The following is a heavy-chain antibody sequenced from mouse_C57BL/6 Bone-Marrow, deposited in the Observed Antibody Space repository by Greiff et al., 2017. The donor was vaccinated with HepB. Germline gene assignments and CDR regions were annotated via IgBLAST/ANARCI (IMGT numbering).Heavy chain of an antibody. V-gene: IGHV1-82*01. CDR3: ATLQLRHYFDY. CDR2: IYPGDGDT. Sequence: QVHVKQSGPELVKPGASVKISCKASGYAFSSSWMNWVKPRPGKGLEWIGRIYPGDGDTNYNGKFKGKATLTANKSSSTAYMQLSSLTSEVSAVYFCATLQLRHYFDYWGQGTTLTVSS. J-gene: IGHJ2*01. CDR1: GYAFSSSW. D-gene: IGHD3-2*02.